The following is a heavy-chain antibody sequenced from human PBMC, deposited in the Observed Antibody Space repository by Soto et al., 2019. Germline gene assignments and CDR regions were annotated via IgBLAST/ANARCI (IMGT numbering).Heavy chain of an antibody. CDR3: ARDSLDYGSGSPPAV. V-gene: IGHV4-34*01. D-gene: IGHD3-10*01. J-gene: IGHJ4*02. CDR1: GGSFSGYY. CDR2: INHSGST. Sequence: QVQLQQWGAGLLKPSETLSLTCAVYGGSFSGYYWSWIRQPPGKGLEWIGEINHSGSTNYNPSLTIRVTISVDTSKNQFTLKLSSGTAADTSVYYCARDSLDYGSGSPPAVWGQGTLVTVSS.